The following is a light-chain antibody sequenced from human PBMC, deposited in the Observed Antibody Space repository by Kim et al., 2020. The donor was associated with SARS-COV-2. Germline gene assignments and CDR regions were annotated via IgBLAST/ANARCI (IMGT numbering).Light chain of an antibody. CDR3: QQYHSFPWT. CDR1: QTITTW. J-gene: IGKJ1*01. CDR2: EVS. V-gene: IGKV1-5*01. Sequence: DIQMTQSPPTLSASVGDRVTITCRASQTITTWLAWYQQKPGKAPNLLIYEVSTLEDGVPSRFSGGGSGTEFTLTIASLQPDDFATYYFQQYHSFPWTFGQGTKVDIK.